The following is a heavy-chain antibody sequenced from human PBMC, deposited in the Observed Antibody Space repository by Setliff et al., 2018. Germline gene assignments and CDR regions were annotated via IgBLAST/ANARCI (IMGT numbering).Heavy chain of an antibody. Sequence: SETLSLTCTVSGGSISSYYWSWIRQPAGKGLEWIGHTYIGGSANYNPSLKSRVTMSIDTSKNQFSLKLNSVTAADMAVYYRAREQWLDPPGYYYMDVWAKGTTVTVSS. CDR1: GGSISSYY. V-gene: IGHV4-4*07. D-gene: IGHD6-19*01. J-gene: IGHJ6*03. CDR3: AREQWLDPPGYYYMDV. CDR2: TYIGGSA.